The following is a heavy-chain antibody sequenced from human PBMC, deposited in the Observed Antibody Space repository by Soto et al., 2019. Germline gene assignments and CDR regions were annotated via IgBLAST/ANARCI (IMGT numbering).Heavy chain of an antibody. D-gene: IGHD3-10*01. V-gene: IGHV3-49*03. CDR3: TRVFGSGSYSPFDY. Sequence: GGSLRLSCTASGFTFGYYAMSWLRQSPGKGLEWVGFIRSKAYGVTTEYAASVKGRFTISRDDSKSIAYLQMNSLKTEDTAVYYCTRVFGSGSYSPFDYWGQGTLVTVSS. J-gene: IGHJ4*02. CDR1: GFTFGYYA. CDR2: IRSKAYGVTT.